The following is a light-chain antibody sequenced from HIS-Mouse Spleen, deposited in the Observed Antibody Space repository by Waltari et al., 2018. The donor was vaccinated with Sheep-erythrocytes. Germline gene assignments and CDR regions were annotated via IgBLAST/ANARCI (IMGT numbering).Light chain of an antibody. CDR1: SSDVGGYNY. CDR2: DVS. Sequence: QSALTQPRSVSGSPGQSVTISCTGTSSDVGGYNYVSWYQQHPGKAPKLMIYDVSKRPSGVPDSFSGAKSGNTASLTISVLQAEDEADYYCCSYAGSYNHVFATGTKVTVL. V-gene: IGLV2-11*01. J-gene: IGLJ1*01. CDR3: CSYAGSYNHV.